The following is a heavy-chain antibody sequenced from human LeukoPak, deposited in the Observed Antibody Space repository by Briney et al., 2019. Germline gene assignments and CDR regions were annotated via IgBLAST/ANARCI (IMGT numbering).Heavy chain of an antibody. D-gene: IGHD3-22*01. CDR2: ISGSGGST. Sequence: GGSLRLSCAASGFTFSSYAMSWVRQAPGKGLEWVSAISGSGGSTYYADSVEGRFTISRDNSKNTLYLQMNSLRAEDTAVYYCAKGYYYDSSGYYYPYYFDYWGQGTLVTVSS. CDR3: AKGYYYDSSGYYYPYYFDY. CDR1: GFTFSSYA. J-gene: IGHJ4*02. V-gene: IGHV3-23*01.